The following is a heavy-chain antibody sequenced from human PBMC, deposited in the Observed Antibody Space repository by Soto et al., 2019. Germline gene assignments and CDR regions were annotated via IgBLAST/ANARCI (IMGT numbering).Heavy chain of an antibody. V-gene: IGHV3-33*01. CDR2: IWYDGSNK. J-gene: IGHJ4*02. CDR1: GFTFSSYG. CDR3: AREGRPIGVAARLDY. D-gene: IGHD6-6*01. Sequence: GGSLRLSCAASGFTFSSYGMHWVRQAPGKGLEWVAVIWYDGSNKYYADSVKGRFTISRDNSKNTLYLQMNSLRAEDTAVYYCAREGRPIGVAARLDYWGQGTLVTVSS.